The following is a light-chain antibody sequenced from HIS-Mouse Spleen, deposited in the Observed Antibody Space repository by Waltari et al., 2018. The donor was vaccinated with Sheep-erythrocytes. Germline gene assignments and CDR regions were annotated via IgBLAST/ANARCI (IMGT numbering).Light chain of an antibody. V-gene: IGKV3D-15*03. CDR2: GAS. CDR1: QSVSSN. Sequence: EIVMTQSPATLSVSPGERATLSCRASQSVSSNLACYQQKPGQDPGLLIYGASIRATGIPARFSGSGSGTEFTLTISILQSEDFAVYYCQQYNNWPLTFGQGTRLEIK. CDR3: QQYNNWPLT. J-gene: IGKJ5*01.